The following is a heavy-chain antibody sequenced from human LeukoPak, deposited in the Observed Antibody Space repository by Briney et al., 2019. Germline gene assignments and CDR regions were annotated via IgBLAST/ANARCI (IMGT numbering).Heavy chain of an antibody. D-gene: IGHD3-3*01. CDR1: GGSISSYY. CDR2: IYYSGST. Sequence: SETLSLACTVSGGSISSYYWSWIRQPPGKGLEWIGYIYYSGSTNYNPSLKSRVTISVDTSKNQFSLKLSSVTAADTAVYYCARQKDFWSGYYFDYWGQGTLVTVSS. J-gene: IGHJ4*02. CDR3: ARQKDFWSGYYFDY. V-gene: IGHV4-59*08.